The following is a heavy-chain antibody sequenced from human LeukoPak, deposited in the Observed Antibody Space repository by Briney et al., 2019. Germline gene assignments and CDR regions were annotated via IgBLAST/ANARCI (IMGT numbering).Heavy chain of an antibody. CDR2: IDPSDSYT. J-gene: IGHJ4*02. CDR1: GYSFTSYW. V-gene: IGHV5-10-1*01. D-gene: IGHD2-21*02. Sequence: GESLKISCKGSGYSFTSYWISWVRQMPGKGLEWMGRIDPSDSYTNYSPSFQGHVTISADKSISTAYLQWSSLKASDTAMYYCARPAYCGGDCYHFFDYWGQGTLVTVSS. CDR3: ARPAYCGGDCYHFFDY.